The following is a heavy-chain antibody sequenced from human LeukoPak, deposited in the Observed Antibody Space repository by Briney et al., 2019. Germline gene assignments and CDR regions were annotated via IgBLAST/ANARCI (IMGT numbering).Heavy chain of an antibody. CDR3: ARDEKFGEDYYYYGMDV. V-gene: IGHV4-30-4*08. CDR1: GGSISSGGYY. D-gene: IGHD3-10*01. Sequence: SETLSLTCTVSGGSISSGGYYWSWIRQHPGKGLEWIGYIYYSGSTYYNPSLKSRVTISVDTSKNQFSLKLSSVTAADTAVYYCARDEKFGEDYYYYGMDVWGQGTTVTVSS. J-gene: IGHJ6*02. CDR2: IYYSGST.